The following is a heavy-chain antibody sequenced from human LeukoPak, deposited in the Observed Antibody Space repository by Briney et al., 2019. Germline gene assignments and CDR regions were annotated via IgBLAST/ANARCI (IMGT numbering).Heavy chain of an antibody. J-gene: IGHJ3*02. CDR1: GYTFTSYY. Sequence: ASVKVSCKASGYTFTSYYMYWVRQAPGQGLEWMGIINPSGGSTRYAQKFQGRVTMTRDMSTSTVYVELSSLRSEDTAAYYCARDHDPIWGQGTMVTVSS. V-gene: IGHV1-46*01. CDR2: INPSGGST. D-gene: IGHD3-3*01. CDR3: ARDHDPI.